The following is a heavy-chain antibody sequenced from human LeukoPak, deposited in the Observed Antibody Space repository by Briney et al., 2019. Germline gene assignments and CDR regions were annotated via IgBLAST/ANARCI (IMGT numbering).Heavy chain of an antibody. V-gene: IGHV4-59*08. CDR2: ISKSGST. J-gene: IGHJ6*02. D-gene: IGHD2-21*02. CDR1: GGSISGNA. CDR3: ARHLADGGVDCYIPNYFYGMDV. Sequence: SETLSLTCTVSGGSISGNAWSWIRQTPEKGLEWIVYISKSGSTKYNTSLKGRVIISPDTSKNQSSLKLRSVAAADTAVYYCARHLADGGVDCYIPNYFYGMDVWGQGTAVTVSS.